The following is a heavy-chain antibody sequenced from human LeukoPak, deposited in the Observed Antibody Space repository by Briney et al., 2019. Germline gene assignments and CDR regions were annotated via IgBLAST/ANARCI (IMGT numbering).Heavy chain of an antibody. Sequence: SETLSLTCAVYGGSFSGYYWSWIRQPPGKGLEWIGEINHSGSTNYNPSLKSRVTISVDTSKNQFSLKLSPVTAADTAVYYCARCYISSGYCIDAFDIWGQGTMVTVSS. D-gene: IGHD3-22*01. J-gene: IGHJ3*02. V-gene: IGHV4-34*01. CDR1: GGSFSGYY. CDR3: ARCYISSGYCIDAFDI. CDR2: INHSGST.